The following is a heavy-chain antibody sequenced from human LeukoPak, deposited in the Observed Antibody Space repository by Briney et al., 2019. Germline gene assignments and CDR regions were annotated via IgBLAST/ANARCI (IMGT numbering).Heavy chain of an antibody. V-gene: IGHV3-11*04. J-gene: IGHJ4*02. D-gene: IGHD3-22*01. CDR1: GFTLSDYY. CDR2: ISSSGSFT. Sequence: PGGSLRLSYAASGFTLSDYYMSWIRQAPGKGLEWVSSISSSGSFTQYADSVKGRFTISRDNAKKSVYLQMNSLRAEDTAVYYCANSGSAVTMMEDFDYWGQGTQVTVSS. CDR3: ANSGSAVTMMEDFDY.